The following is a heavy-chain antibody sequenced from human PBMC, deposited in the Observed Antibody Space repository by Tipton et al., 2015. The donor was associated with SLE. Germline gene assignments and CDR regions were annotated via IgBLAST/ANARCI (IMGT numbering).Heavy chain of an antibody. CDR3: AKDLAVNQRDY. D-gene: IGHD4-11*01. Sequence: SLRLSCAASGFTFSDYWMHWVRQGPGKGLAWVSRIYMDGSSTNYADSVKGRFTISRDNSKNTLYLQMNSLRAEDTAVYYCAKDLAVNQRDYWGQGTLVTVSS. CDR1: GFTFSDYW. J-gene: IGHJ4*02. V-gene: IGHV3-74*01. CDR2: IYMDGSST.